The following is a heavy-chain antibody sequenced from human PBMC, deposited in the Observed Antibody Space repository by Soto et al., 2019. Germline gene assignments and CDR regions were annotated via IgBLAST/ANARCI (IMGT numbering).Heavy chain of an antibody. D-gene: IGHD3-22*01. CDR1: GFTFSSYA. J-gene: IGHJ6*02. Sequence: GGSLRLSCAASGFTFSSYAMHWVRQAPGKGLEWVAVISYDGSNKYYADSVKGRFTIYRDNSKNTLYLQMNSLRAEDTAVYYCARDSSGYYYYYYYGMDVWGQGTTVTVSS. CDR2: ISYDGSNK. CDR3: ARDSSGYYYYYYYGMDV. V-gene: IGHV3-30-3*01.